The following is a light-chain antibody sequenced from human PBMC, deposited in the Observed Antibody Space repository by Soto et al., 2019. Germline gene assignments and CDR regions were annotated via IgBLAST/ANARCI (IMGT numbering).Light chain of an antibody. Sequence: DIQMTQSPSSLSASVGDRVTITCRASQNISNYLNWYQQKPGKAHKLLIYAASSLQSGVPSRFSGSRSGADFTLTFSSMQPEDFATYYCHQSYSNTLTFGGGTKVESK. J-gene: IGKJ4*01. CDR3: HQSYSNTLT. CDR1: QNISNY. CDR2: AAS. V-gene: IGKV1-39*01.